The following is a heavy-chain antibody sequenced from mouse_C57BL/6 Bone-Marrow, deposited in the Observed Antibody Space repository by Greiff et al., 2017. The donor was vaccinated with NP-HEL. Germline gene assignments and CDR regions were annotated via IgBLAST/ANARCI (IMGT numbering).Heavy chain of an antibody. D-gene: IGHD1-1*01. CDR1: GFNIKNTY. CDR3: ARITTVVAKDYYAMDY. Sequence: VQLKESVAELVRPGASVKLSCTASGFNIKNTYMHWVKQRPEQGLEWIGRIDPANGNTKYAPKFQGKATITADTSSNTAYLQLSSLTSEDTAIYYCARITTVVAKDYYAMDYWGQGTSFTVSS. CDR2: IDPANGNT. J-gene: IGHJ4*01. V-gene: IGHV14-3*01.